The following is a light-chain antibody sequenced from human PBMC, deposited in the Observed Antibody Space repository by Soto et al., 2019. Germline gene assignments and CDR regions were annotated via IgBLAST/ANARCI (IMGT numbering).Light chain of an antibody. J-gene: IGKJ2*01. CDR3: QHLNDYRYI. CDR2: AAS. V-gene: IGKV1-9*01. Sequence: DIQLTQSPSFLSASVGDRVTITCRASQAISSSLAWYQHNPGKAPKLLIYAASTLQNGVPSSFSGSGSGTELPLTIRILQPEDLEPYYCQHLNDYRYIFGRGTKVEIK. CDR1: QAISSS.